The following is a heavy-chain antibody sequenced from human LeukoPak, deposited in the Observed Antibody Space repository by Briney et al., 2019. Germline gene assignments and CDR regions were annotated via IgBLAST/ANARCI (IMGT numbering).Heavy chain of an antibody. Sequence: GASVKVSCKASGYTFTSYYMHWVQQAPGQGLEWMGIINPSGGSTSYAQKFQGRVTMTRDTSTSTVYMELSSLRSEDTAVYYCARTPIYCSGGSCPEFDYWGQGTLVTVSS. CDR2: INPSGGST. V-gene: IGHV1-46*01. CDR3: ARTPIYCSGGSCPEFDY. J-gene: IGHJ4*02. CDR1: GYTFTSYY. D-gene: IGHD2-15*01.